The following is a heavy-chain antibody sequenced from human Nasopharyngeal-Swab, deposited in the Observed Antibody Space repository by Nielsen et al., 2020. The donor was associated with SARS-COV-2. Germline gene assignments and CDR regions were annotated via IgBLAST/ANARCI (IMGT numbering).Heavy chain of an antibody. D-gene: IGHD3-22*01. J-gene: IGHJ4*02. CDR3: ARDTYYDSSGYPDY. CDR2: INAGNGNT. CDR1: GYTFTSYA. V-gene: IGHV1-3*01. Sequence: ASVKVSCKASGYTFTSYAMHWVRQAPGQRLEWMGWINAGNGNTKYSQKFQGRVTITRDTSTSTAYMDLGSLRSDDTAVYYCARDTYYDSSGYPDYWGQGTLVTVSS.